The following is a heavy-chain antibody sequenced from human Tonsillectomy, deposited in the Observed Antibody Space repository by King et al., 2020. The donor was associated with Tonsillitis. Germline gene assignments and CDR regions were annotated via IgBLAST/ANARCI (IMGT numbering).Heavy chain of an antibody. CDR1: GFIFRSYY. CDR2: ISSSSSYI. CDR3: AREAVRYDILTGFHGMDV. V-gene: IGHV3-21*06. J-gene: IGHJ6*02. Sequence: VQLVESGGGLVKPGGSLRLSCAASGFIFRSYYMSWVRQAPGKGLEWVSSISSSSSYIYYADLLKGRFTISSADAKSSLYLQINSLRAEDTAVYYCAREAVRYDILTGFHGMDVWGQGTTVTVSS. D-gene: IGHD3-9*01.